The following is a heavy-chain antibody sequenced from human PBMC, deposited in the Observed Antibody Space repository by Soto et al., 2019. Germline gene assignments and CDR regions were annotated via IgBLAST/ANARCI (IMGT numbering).Heavy chain of an antibody. CDR3: ARGWFGADG. Sequence: EVQLVESGGGLVQPGGSLRLSCAASGFTLSGRSMHWVRQAPGKGLVWVSGIDNAGTDSTYADSVKGRFTSSRDNAKNMLYLQMNSLRVEDTAVYYWARGWFGADGWGKGTTVNVSS. CDR1: GFTLSGRS. D-gene: IGHD3-10*01. J-gene: IGHJ6*04. CDR2: IDNAGTDS. V-gene: IGHV3-74*01.